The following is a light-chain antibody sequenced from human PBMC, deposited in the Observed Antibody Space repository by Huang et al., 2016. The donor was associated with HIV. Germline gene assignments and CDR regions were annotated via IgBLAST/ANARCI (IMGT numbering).Light chain of an antibody. CDR3: QQSYSALSS. CDR1: QSISTY. V-gene: IGKV1-39*01. J-gene: IGKJ5*01. CDR2: SAS. Sequence: IQMTQSPTSLSASGGDRGSIVCRASQSISTYLNWYQQRPGKPPKLLISSASTLHSGVPSRVSGSGSGTEFTLTIRGLQLDDFATYYCQQSYSALSSFGPGTRL.